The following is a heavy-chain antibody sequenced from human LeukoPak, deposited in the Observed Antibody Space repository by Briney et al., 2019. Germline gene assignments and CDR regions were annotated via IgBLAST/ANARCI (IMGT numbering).Heavy chain of an antibody. CDR2: ISHSGNT. Sequence: SETLSLTCTVSGYSISSAYYWGWIRQPPGKGLEWIGSISHSGNTFYSPSLKSRVTISVDTSKNQFSLKLNSVTAADTAVYYCAKVGGSGYGDHFDYWGQGTLVTVSS. J-gene: IGHJ4*02. CDR1: GYSISSAYY. V-gene: IGHV4-38-2*02. D-gene: IGHD4-17*01. CDR3: AKVGGSGYGDHFDY.